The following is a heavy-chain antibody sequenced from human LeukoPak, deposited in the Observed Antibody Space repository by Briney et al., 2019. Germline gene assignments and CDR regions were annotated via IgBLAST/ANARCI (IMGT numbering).Heavy chain of an antibody. V-gene: IGHV3-74*01. D-gene: IGHD2-2*01. CDR3: ARDGGYCSSTSCLSWFDP. CDR2: INSDGSST. J-gene: IGHJ5*02. Sequence: GGSLRLSCAPSGFTFSSYWMHGVRQAPGRGLGWVSGINSDGSSTSYADSVKGRFTISRDNAKNTLYLQMNSLRAEDTAVYYCARDGGYCSSTSCLSWFDPWGQGTLVTVSS. CDR1: GFTFSSYW.